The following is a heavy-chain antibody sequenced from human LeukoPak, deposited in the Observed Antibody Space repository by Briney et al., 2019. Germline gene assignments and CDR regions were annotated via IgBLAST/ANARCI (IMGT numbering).Heavy chain of an antibody. CDR3: ARSGITIFGVLKS. V-gene: IGHV3-30*14. CDR2: ISYDGSNK. J-gene: IGHJ5*02. D-gene: IGHD3-3*01. Sequence: GGSLRLSCAASGFTFSSYAMHWVRQAPGKGLEWVAVISYDGSNKYYADSVKGRFTISRDNSKNTLYLQMNSLRVEDAAVYYCARSGITIFGVLKSWGQGTLVTVSS. CDR1: GFTFSSYA.